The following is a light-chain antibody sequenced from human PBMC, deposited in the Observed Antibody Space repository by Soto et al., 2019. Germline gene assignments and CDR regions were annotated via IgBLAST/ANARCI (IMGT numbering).Light chain of an antibody. CDR2: EDI. J-gene: IGLJ2*01. Sequence: QSALTQPASVSGSPGQSITTSCTGTSSDVGSYNLVSWYQQHPGKAPTLMIYEDIKRPSGVSDRFSGSKSGNTASLTISGLQAEDEADYYCCSYAGSNTFVVFGGGTKLTVL. CDR1: SSDVGSYNL. CDR3: CSYAGSNTFVV. V-gene: IGLV2-23*02.